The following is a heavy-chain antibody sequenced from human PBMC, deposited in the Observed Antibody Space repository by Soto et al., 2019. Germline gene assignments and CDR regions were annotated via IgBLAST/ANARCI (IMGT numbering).Heavy chain of an antibody. CDR2: ISGSGGTT. D-gene: IGHD6-25*01. CDR1: GFTFSSYA. V-gene: IGHV3-23*01. Sequence: EVQLLESGGGLVQPGGSLRLSCAASGFTFSSYAMSWVRQAPGKGLEWVSAISGSGGTTYYADSVKGRFTISRDNSKNTLFLQMNSLRAEDTALYYCAKFFVETGGSSGWPWSFHYWGQGTLVTVSS. J-gene: IGHJ4*02. CDR3: AKFFVETGGSSGWPWSFHY.